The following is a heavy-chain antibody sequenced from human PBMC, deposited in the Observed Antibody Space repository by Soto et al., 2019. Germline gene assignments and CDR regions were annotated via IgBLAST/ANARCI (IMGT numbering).Heavy chain of an antibody. CDR1: GFTFVTYT. Sequence: EVQLLESGGGLVQPGGSLRLSCAASGFTFVTYTMSWVRQVPGKGLEWVSAITGSGGGTYYADSVKGRFTISRDNSKNTLYLQMNSLRAADTAVYYCAKSGGGGGAFDIWGHGTMVTVSS. J-gene: IGHJ3*02. D-gene: IGHD1-1*01. CDR3: AKSGGGGGAFDI. CDR2: ITGSGGGT. V-gene: IGHV3-23*01.